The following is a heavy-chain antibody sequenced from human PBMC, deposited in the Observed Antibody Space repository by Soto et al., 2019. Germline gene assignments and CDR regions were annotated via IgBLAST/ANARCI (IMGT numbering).Heavy chain of an antibody. CDR1: GFTVSTNY. CDR3: ARGRPHGYGSGGIFDY. Sequence: EVRLVESGGGLIQPGGSLRLSCAASGFTVSTNYMSWVRQAPGKGLQWVSVIYAGGGTYYADSVEGRFTISRDSSKNTLYLEMCCLRAEDTTVYYCARGRPHGYGSGGIFDYWGQGSRVTVSS. CDR2: IYAGGGT. V-gene: IGHV3-53*01. J-gene: IGHJ4*02. D-gene: IGHD3-10*01.